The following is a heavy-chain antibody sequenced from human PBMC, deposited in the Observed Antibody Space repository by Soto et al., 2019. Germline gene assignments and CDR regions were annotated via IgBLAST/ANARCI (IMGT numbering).Heavy chain of an antibody. V-gene: IGHV1-69*01. CDR2: IVP. J-gene: IGHJ4*02. CDR1: GGTFGRNT. D-gene: IGHD7-27*01. Sequence: QVHLVQSASEVKKPGSSVRVSCTVSGGTFGRNTIVWVRQAPEQGLECMGHIVPKYAQKFQGRVTFTADESTTTAYMDLSSLTSEDTAVYFCARDLNWDIDYWGQGTLVTV. CDR3: ARDLNWDIDY.